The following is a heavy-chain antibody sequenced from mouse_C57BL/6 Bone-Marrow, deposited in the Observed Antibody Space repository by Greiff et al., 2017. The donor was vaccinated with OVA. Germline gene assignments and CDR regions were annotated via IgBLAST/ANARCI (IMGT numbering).Heavy chain of an antibody. CDR3: VRQGTTVDYAMDY. CDR1: GFSFNTYA. J-gene: IGHJ4*01. Sequence: EVKLVESGGGLVQPKGSLKLSCAASGFSFNTYAMNWVRQAPGTGLEWVARIRSKSNNYATYYADSVKDRFTISRDDSESMLYLQMNNLKTEDTAMYYCVRQGTTVDYAMDYWGQGTSVTVSS. V-gene: IGHV10-1*01. D-gene: IGHD1-1*01. CDR2: IRSKSNNYAT.